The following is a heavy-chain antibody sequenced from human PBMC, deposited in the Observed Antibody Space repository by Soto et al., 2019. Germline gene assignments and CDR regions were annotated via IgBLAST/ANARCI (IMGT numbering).Heavy chain of an antibody. CDR3: AKDLQSYGDYDYYCYGMDV. J-gene: IGHJ6*02. D-gene: IGHD4-17*01. CDR1: GFTFSTYG. CDR2: ISYDGTNK. V-gene: IGHV3-30*18. Sequence: QVQLVESGGGEVQPGRSLTISCAASGFTFSTYGMHWVRQNPGKGLERVAVISYDGTNKFYSDSVKGRFTISKDNFKNTLTLKMNSLRADDTAVYSCAKDLQSYGDYDYYCYGMDVWGLGTRVTVSS.